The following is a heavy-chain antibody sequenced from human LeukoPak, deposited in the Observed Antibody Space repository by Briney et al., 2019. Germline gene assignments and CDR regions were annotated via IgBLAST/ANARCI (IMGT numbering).Heavy chain of an antibody. D-gene: IGHD6-19*01. Sequence: GGSLRLSCAASGFTFSSYGMHWVRQAPGKGLEWVAVISYDGGNKYYADSVKGRFTISRDNSKNTLYLQMNCLRAEDTAVYYCAKDFAGAVADLWGQGTLVTVSS. CDR3: AKDFAGAVADL. V-gene: IGHV3-30*18. J-gene: IGHJ4*02. CDR1: GFTFSSYG. CDR2: ISYDGGNK.